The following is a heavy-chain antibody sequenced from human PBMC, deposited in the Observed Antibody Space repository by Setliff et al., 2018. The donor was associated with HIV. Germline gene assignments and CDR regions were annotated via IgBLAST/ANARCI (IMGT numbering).Heavy chain of an antibody. CDR3: ARDYLYYNLYNGSPVYGMDV. J-gene: IGHJ6*02. CDR2: ISIGSGGAI. D-gene: IGHD3-3*01. CDR1: GFTFRNYK. V-gene: IGHV3-48*03. Sequence: GGSLRLSCAASGFTFRNYKFNWVRQAPGRGLEWVSSISIGSGGAIDYADSVQGRFTISRDNSKNSLYLQMNSLRVEDTAVYYCARDYLYYNLYNGSPVYGMDVWGQGTTVIVSS.